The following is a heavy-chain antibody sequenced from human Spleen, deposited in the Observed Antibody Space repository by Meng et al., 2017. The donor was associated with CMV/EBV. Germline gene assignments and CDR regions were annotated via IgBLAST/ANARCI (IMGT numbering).Heavy chain of an antibody. V-gene: IGHV3-21*06. D-gene: IGHD6-13*01. CDR1: GFDFSNHI. CDR3: ARDIAAAGTYYYFFAMDV. Sequence: GGSLRLSCAASGFDFSNHIPNWVRQAPGKGLEWVSSISGSSTYTHYADSVKGRFTISRDNAKNSLYLQMNSLRADDTAVYYCARDIAAAGTYYYFFAMDVWGQGTTVTVSS. CDR2: ISGSSTYT. J-gene: IGHJ6*02.